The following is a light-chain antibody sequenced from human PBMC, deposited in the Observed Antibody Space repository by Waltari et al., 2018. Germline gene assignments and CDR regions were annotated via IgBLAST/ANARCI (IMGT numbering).Light chain of an antibody. CDR1: TSDVGGYDY. Sequence: PGQSITISCTGTTSDVGGYDYVSWYQHHPGKAPKLMIYEVSNRPSGVSNRFSGSKSGNTSSLTISGLQAEEEADYYCSSFTNSNTWLFGGGTKLTVL. V-gene: IGLV2-14*01. J-gene: IGLJ3*02. CDR2: EVS. CDR3: SSFTNSNTWL.